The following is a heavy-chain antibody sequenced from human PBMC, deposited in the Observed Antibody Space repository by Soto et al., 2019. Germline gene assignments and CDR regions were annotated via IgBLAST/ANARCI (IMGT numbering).Heavy chain of an antibody. J-gene: IGHJ6*02. CDR2: MSMDGTQK. D-gene: IGHD3-10*02. CDR3: ARDRVPYVYFYYGMDL. Sequence: QVRLVESGGGVVQPGGSLRLSCAASGFDFYNYSMHWVRQAPGKGLEWVAIMSMDGTQKYYTDSVQGRFTISRDNSKSIFFLQMSSLRPEDTAVYCCARDRVPYVYFYYGMDLWGQGTTVTVSS. V-gene: IGHV3-30-3*01. CDR1: GFDFYNYS.